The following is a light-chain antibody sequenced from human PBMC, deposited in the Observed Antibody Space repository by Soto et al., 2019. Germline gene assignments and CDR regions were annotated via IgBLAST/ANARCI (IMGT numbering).Light chain of an antibody. Sequence: QSALTQPPSVSGSPGQSVTISCSGTSSDVGSYNRVSWYQQAPGTATKVMIYEVSNRPSGVPDRFSGSKSGNTASLTISGLQPEDEADYYCYSSTGSNTYVFGTGTKVTVL. V-gene: IGLV2-18*02. CDR2: EVS. CDR3: YSSTGSNTYV. J-gene: IGLJ1*01. CDR1: SSDVGSYNR.